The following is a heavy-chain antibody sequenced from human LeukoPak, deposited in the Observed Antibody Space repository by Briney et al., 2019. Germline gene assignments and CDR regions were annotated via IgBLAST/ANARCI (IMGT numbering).Heavy chain of an antibody. CDR3: ARNMTALSRLDVFDI. D-gene: IGHD2-21*02. J-gene: IGHJ3*02. V-gene: IGHV4-39*01. CDR1: GGSMSSSSHY. CDR2: IYYSGST. Sequence: RTSETLSLTCTVSGGSMSSSSHYWGWIRQSPGKGLEWIGSIYYSGSTYYNPSLKSRVLISVDTSKNQFSLELRSVTAADTAIYYCARNMTALSRLDVFDIGGPGTMVTVSS.